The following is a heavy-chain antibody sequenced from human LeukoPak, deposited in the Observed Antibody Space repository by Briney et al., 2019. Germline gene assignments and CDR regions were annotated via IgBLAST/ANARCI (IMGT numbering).Heavy chain of an antibody. Sequence: GGSLRLSCAASGFTVSGNYMSWVRQAPGKGLEWVSVIYSGGSTYYADSVKGRFTISRDNAKNSLYLQMNSLRAEDTAVYYCARDREYTDYLHNWFDPWGQGTLVTVSS. D-gene: IGHD4-11*01. J-gene: IGHJ5*02. CDR3: ARDREYTDYLHNWFDP. CDR2: IYSGGST. CDR1: GFTVSGNY. V-gene: IGHV3-66*01.